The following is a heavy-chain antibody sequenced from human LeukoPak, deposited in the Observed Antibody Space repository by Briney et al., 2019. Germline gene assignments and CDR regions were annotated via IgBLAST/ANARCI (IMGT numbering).Heavy chain of an antibody. CDR3: AREVNPRYDTLTGYPLDY. J-gene: IGHJ4*02. CDR1: GGTFSSYA. Sequence: SVKVSCKASGGTFSSYAISWVRQAPGQGLEWMGGIIPIFGTANYAQKFQGRVTITADESTSTAYMELSSLRSEDTAVYYCAREVNPRYDTLTGYPLDYWGQGTLVTVSS. CDR2: IIPIFGTA. V-gene: IGHV1-69*01. D-gene: IGHD3-9*01.